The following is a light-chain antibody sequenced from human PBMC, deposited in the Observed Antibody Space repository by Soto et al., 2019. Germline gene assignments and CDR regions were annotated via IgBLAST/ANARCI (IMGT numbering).Light chain of an antibody. V-gene: IGKV3-20*01. Sequence: EIVLTQSPGTLSLSPGERATLSCRASQGLTSNFLAWYQQKPGQAPSLLIYGSSNRATGVPDRFSGGGSGTDFTLTISRLEPEDFAVYFCQHYVTAPRTFGQGTKVEIK. CDR3: QHYVTAPRT. CDR2: GSS. CDR1: QGLTSNF. J-gene: IGKJ1*01.